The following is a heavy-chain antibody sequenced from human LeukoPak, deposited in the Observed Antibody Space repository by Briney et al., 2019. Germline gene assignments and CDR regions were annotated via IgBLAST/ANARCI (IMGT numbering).Heavy chain of an antibody. CDR2: IYYSGTT. CDR1: GGSISSYY. Sequence: SETLSLTCTVSGGSISSYYWNWIRQPPGKGLEWIGYIYYSGTTNYNPSLKSRVTISVDTSKNQFSLKLSSVTAADTVVYYCARFPQGGYNYFDYWGQGTLVTVSS. J-gene: IGHJ4*02. D-gene: IGHD5-24*01. V-gene: IGHV4-59*01. CDR3: ARFPQGGYNYFDY.